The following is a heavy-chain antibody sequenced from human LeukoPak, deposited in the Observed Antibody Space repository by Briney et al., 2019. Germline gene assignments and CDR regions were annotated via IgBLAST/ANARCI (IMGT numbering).Heavy chain of an antibody. Sequence: PGGSLRLSCAASGFKFDDYAMHSVRQAPGKGLEWVSGISWKSGSIDYADSVKGRFTISRDNAKNSLYLQMNSLRDEDMALYYCAKGARVVVAAAFDYWGQGTLVTVSS. D-gene: IGHD2-2*01. J-gene: IGHJ4*02. CDR1: GFKFDDYA. CDR2: ISWKSGSI. V-gene: IGHV3-9*03. CDR3: AKGARVVVAAAFDY.